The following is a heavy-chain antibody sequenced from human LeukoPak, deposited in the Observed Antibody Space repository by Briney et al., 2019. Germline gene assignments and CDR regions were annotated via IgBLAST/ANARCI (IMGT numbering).Heavy chain of an antibody. CDR3: VRVVRNYGLESYYYLDV. CDR1: GDTFTTYG. D-gene: IGHD3-10*01. Sequence: SVKVSCKASGDTFTTYGLNWVRQAPGQGLEWMGGAVPVLATPNSAHKFQGRVTFTTDESRNTLYMELSSLRSEDTAVYYCVRVVRNYGLESYYYLDVWGRGTTVIVSS. V-gene: IGHV1-69*05. J-gene: IGHJ6*03. CDR2: AVPVLATP.